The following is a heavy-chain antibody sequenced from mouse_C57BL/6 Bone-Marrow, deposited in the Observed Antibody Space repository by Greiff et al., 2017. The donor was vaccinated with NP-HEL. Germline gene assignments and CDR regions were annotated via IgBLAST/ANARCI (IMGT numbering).Heavy chain of an antibody. V-gene: IGHV6-6*01. J-gene: IGHJ3*01. CDR3: TRELGPGLAY. Sequence: EVQLVESGGGLVQPGGSMKLSCAASGFTFSNAWMDWVRQSPEKGLEWVAEIRNKANNHATYYAESVKGRFTISRDDSKSSVYLQMNSLRAEDTGIYYCTRELGPGLAYWGQGTLVTVSA. D-gene: IGHD4-1*01. CDR2: IRNKANNHAT. CDR1: GFTFSNAW.